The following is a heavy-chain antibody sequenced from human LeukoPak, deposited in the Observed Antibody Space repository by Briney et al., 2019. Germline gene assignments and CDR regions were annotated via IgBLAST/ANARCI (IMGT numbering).Heavy chain of an antibody. Sequence: ASVKVSCKASGYTFTGHSMYWVRQAPGQGLEWMGWIKPNSGGTNSAQKFQGRVTMTRDTSISTAYMELSRLRYDDTAVYYCARGPHGRIYDILTGFDYWGQGTLVTVSS. CDR3: ARGPHGRIYDILTGFDY. CDR2: IKPNSGGT. V-gene: IGHV1-2*02. J-gene: IGHJ4*02. D-gene: IGHD3-9*01. CDR1: GYTFTGHS.